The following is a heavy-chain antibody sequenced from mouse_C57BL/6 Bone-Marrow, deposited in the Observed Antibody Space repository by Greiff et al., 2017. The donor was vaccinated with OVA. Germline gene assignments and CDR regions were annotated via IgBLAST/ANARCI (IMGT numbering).Heavy chain of an antibody. CDR1: GYTFTSYW. V-gene: IGHV1-53*01. Sequence: VQLQQPGTELVKPGASVKLSCKASGYTFTSYWMHWVKQRPGQGLEWIGNINPSNGGTNYNEKFKSKATLTVDKSSSTAYMQLSSLTSEDSAVYYCARGSYYGSSYSSYWYFDVWGTGTTVTVSS. D-gene: IGHD1-1*01. CDR3: ARGSYYGSSYSSYWYFDV. CDR2: INPSNGGT. J-gene: IGHJ1*03.